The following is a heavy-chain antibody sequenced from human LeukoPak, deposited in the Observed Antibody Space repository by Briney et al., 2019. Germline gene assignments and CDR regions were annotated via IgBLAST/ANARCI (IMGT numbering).Heavy chain of an antibody. CDR3: ARDALRVLEWPY. Sequence: TSSETLSLTCTVSGGSIRSSSYFWGRIRQPPGKGLEWIGSIYYSGSTYYNPSLKSRVTISVDTSKNQFSLKLSSLTAADTAVYYWARDALRVLEWPYWGQGTLVTVSS. V-gene: IGHV4-39*07. CDR2: IYYSGST. CDR1: GGSIRSSSYF. D-gene: IGHD3-3*01. J-gene: IGHJ4*02.